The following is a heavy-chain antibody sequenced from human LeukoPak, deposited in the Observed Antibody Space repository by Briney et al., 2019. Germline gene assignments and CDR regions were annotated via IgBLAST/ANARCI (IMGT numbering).Heavy chain of an antibody. CDR2: IHTNGNT. CDR1: GFTSIAYA. CDR3: ASSRTAASSNWFDP. Sequence: GGSLRLSCVGSGFTSIAYALTWARQAPGKGLEWVSIIHTNGNTYYADSVKGRFTISRDNSKNTLYLQMNSLRTEDTAVYYCASSRTAASSNWFDPWGQGTLVTVSS. V-gene: IGHV3-53*01. J-gene: IGHJ5*02. D-gene: IGHD6-13*01.